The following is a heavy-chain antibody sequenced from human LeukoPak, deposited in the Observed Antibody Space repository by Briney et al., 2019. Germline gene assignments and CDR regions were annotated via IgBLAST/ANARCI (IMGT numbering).Heavy chain of an antibody. J-gene: IGHJ4*02. CDR3: ARDTRGAVAGLGY. D-gene: IGHD6-19*01. V-gene: IGHV1-24*01. CDR1: GYTLTELS. Sequence: ASVKVSCKVSGYTLTELSMHWVRQAPGKGLEWMGGFDPEDGETIYAQKFQGRVTITADKSTSTAYMELSSLRSEDTAVYYCARDTRGAVAGLGYWGQGTLVTVSS. CDR2: FDPEDGET.